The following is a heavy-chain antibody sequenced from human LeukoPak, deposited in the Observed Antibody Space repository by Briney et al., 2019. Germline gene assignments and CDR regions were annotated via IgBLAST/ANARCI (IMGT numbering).Heavy chain of an antibody. D-gene: IGHD1-26*01. CDR1: GGSFCGFY. J-gene: IGHJ3*02. V-gene: IGHV4-34*01. CDR2: INHSGST. CDR3: ARKGSWRALDI. Sequence: SETLSLTCAVYGGSFCGFYWSWLRQPPGKGLEWIGEINHSGSTNYHPSLKSRVTISVDTSKIQSSLKLSSVTAADTAVFYWARKGSWRALDIWGQGTMVTVSS.